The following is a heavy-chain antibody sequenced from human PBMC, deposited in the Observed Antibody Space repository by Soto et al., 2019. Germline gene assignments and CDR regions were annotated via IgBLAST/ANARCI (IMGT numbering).Heavy chain of an antibody. J-gene: IGHJ4*02. CDR3: ARENYYISGSDY. V-gene: IGHV4-30-4*01. CDR1: GGSISSGDYY. CDR2: IYHSGSA. D-gene: IGHD3-10*01. Sequence: SETLSLTCTVSGGSISSGDYYWSWIRQPPGKGLEWIGYIYHSGSAYYNPSLKSRLTISVDTSKNQFSLKLSSVTGADTAVYYCARENYYISGSDYWGQGTLVTVS.